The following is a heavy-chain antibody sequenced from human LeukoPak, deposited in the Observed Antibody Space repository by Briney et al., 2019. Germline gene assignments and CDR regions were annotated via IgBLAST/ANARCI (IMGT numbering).Heavy chain of an antibody. J-gene: IGHJ6*02. CDR1: GFTFDDYA. D-gene: IGHD1-26*01. Sequence: PGGSLRLSCAASGFTFDDYAMHWVRQAPGKGLEWVSGISWNSGSIGYADSVKGRFTISRDNSKNTLYLQMNSLRAEDTAVYYCAKGGTGYYYGMDVWGQGTTVTVSS. CDR2: ISWNSGSI. CDR3: AKGGTGYYYGMDV. V-gene: IGHV3-9*01.